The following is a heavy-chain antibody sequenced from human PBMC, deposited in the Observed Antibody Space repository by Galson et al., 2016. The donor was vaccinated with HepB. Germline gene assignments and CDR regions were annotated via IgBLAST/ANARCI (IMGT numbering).Heavy chain of an antibody. CDR1: GVTISTYA. CDR2: IRAGSGST. D-gene: IGHD6-13*01. J-gene: IGHJ4*02. Sequence: SLRLSCAASGVTISTYAMTWVRQAPGKGLEWVAVIRAGSGSTHYADSVKGRFTTSSDISRNTVYLEMNSLRAEDTAVYYCAKCEKYGTGWYGKNDFWGQGTLVTVSS. V-gene: IGHV3-23*01. CDR3: AKCEKYGTGWYGKNDF.